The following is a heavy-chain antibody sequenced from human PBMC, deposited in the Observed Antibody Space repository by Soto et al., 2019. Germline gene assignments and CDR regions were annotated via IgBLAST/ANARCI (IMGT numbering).Heavy chain of an antibody. V-gene: IGHV3-23*01. CDR2: ISGSGGST. CDR1: GFTFSSYA. CDR3: AKDLPSHMIVVVDVDY. J-gene: IGHJ4*02. Sequence: GGSLRLSCAASGFTFSSYAMSWVRQAPGKGLEWVSAISGSGGSTYYADSVKGRFTISRDNSKNTLYLQMNSLRAEDTAVYYCAKDLPSHMIVVVDVDYWGQGTLVTVSS. D-gene: IGHD3-22*01.